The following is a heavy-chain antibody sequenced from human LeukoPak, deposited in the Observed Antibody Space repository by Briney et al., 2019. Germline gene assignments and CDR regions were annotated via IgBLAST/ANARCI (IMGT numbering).Heavy chain of an antibody. CDR1: GGSFSGYY. V-gene: IGHV4-34*01. J-gene: IGHJ4*02. CDR2: INHSGST. D-gene: IGHD6-6*01. Sequence: PSETLSLTCAIYGGSFSGYYWSWIRQPPGKGLEWIGEINHSGSTNYNPSLKSRVTISVDTSKNQFSLKLSSVTAADTAVYYCAGRKQLRALDYWGQGTLVTVSS. CDR3: AGRKQLRALDY.